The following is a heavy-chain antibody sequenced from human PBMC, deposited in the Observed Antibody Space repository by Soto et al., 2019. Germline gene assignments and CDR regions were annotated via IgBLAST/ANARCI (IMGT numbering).Heavy chain of an antibody. D-gene: IGHD2-15*01. Sequence: QVHLVESGGGVVQPGRSLRLSCEASGFTFSGYGMHWVRQAPGKGLEWVAVIRSDGSNENYAESVKGRFTISRDNSKNTLYLQMNSLRVEDTAVYYCSRGGGESGGSCWNWGQATLVTVSS. CDR3: SRGGGESGGSCWN. V-gene: IGHV3-33*01. J-gene: IGHJ4*02. CDR1: GFTFSGYG. CDR2: IRSDGSNE.